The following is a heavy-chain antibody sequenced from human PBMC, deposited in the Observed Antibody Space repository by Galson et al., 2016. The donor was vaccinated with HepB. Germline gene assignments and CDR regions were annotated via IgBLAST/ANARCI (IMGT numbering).Heavy chain of an antibody. Sequence: PALVKPTQTLTLTCTFSGFSLSTRGMCVTWIRQPPGKALEWLALIDWDDDKYYSTALKTRLTISKDTSKEQVVLTMTNMDPVDTATYYCARRLSPTQYSSGWGYFDYWGQGTLVTVSS. CDR1: GFSLSTRGMC. CDR2: IDWDDDK. D-gene: IGHD6-19*01. V-gene: IGHV2-70*01. J-gene: IGHJ4*02. CDR3: ARRLSPTQYSSGWGYFDY.